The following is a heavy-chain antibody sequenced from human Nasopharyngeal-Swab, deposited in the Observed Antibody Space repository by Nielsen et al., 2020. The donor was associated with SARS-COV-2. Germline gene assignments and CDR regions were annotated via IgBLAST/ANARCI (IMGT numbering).Heavy chain of an antibody. J-gene: IGHJ4*02. CDR3: ARCRDGYNYFDY. V-gene: IGHV1-18*01. D-gene: IGHD5-24*01. CDR2: ISAYNGNT. CDR1: GYTFTSYG. Sequence: ASVKVSCKASGYTFTSYGISWVRQAPGQGLEWMGWISAYNGNTNYAQKLQGRVTMTTDKSTSTAYMELSSLRSEDTAVYYCARCRDGYNYFDYWGQGTLVTVSS.